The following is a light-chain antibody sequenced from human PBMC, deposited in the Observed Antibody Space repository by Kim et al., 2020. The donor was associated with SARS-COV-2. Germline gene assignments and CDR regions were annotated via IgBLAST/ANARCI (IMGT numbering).Light chain of an antibody. J-gene: IGKJ4*01. Sequence: EIVMTQSPATLSVSPGESATLSCRASQSVSSNVAWYQQRPGQAPRLLIYGASTRATGIPGRFSGSVSGTEFTLTISSLQSEDFAVYYCKQYNDWPPLTLGGGTKVDSK. CDR2: GAS. CDR3: KQYNDWPPLT. CDR1: QSVSSN. V-gene: IGKV3-15*01.